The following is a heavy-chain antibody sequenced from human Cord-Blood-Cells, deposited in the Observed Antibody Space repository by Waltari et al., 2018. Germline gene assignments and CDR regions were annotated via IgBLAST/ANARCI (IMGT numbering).Heavy chain of an antibody. Sequence: QVQLVESGGGVVQPGGSLRLSCAASGFTFSSYGMHWVRHAPGKGLEWVAFIRYDGSNKYYADSVKGRFTISRDNSKNTLYLQMNSLRAEDTAVYYCAKVRCSGGSCYPYGMDVWGQGTTVTVSS. CDR3: AKVRCSGGSCYPYGMDV. V-gene: IGHV3-30*02. J-gene: IGHJ6*02. CDR1: GFTFSSYG. CDR2: IRYDGSNK. D-gene: IGHD2-15*01.